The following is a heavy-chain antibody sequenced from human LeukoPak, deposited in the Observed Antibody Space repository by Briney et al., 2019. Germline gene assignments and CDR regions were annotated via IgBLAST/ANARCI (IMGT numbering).Heavy chain of an antibody. CDR3: ARGRDGGF. CDR1: GFTYDNYW. J-gene: IGHJ4*02. V-gene: IGHV3-7*03. CDR2: IKQDGGEI. D-gene: IGHD3-16*01. Sequence: GGSLRLSCAASGFTYDNYWMSWVRQAPGKGLEWVASIKQDGGEIYYVDSVRGRFIIFRDNAKKSVYLQMNSLRAEDTAMYYCARGRDGGFWGQGTLVTVSS.